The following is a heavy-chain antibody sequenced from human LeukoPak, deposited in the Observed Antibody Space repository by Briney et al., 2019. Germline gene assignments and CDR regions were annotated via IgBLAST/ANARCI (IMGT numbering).Heavy chain of an antibody. CDR1: GFTFSRYY. Sequence: PGGSLKLSXAASGFTFSRYYMHWVRQAPGKGLVGVSRINSDGSGTTYADSVKGRFTVSRDNAKNTLYLQMNSLRVEDTAVYYCTRVFAGDEYSSSGYWGQGTLATVSS. D-gene: IGHD6-13*01. CDR2: INSDGSGT. J-gene: IGHJ4*02. CDR3: TRVFAGDEYSSSGY. V-gene: IGHV3-74*01.